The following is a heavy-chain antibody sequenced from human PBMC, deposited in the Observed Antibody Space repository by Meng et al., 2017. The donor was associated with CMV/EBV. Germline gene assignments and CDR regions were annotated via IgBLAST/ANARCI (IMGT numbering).Heavy chain of an antibody. CDR2: IWYDGSNK. Sequence: GGSLRLSCTASGFTFGNFWMHWVRQAPGKGLEWVAVIWYDGSNKYYADSVKGRFTISRDNSKNTLYLQMNSLRAEDTAVYYCAKENFKSSSAYYYYGMDVWGQGTTVTVSS. J-gene: IGHJ6*02. D-gene: IGHD3-10*01. CDR3: AKENFKSSSAYYYYGMDV. CDR1: GFTFGNFW. V-gene: IGHV3-33*06.